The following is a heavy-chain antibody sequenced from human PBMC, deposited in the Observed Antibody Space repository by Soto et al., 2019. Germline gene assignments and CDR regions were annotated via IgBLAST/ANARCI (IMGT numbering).Heavy chain of an antibody. CDR3: ARDKITGLFDY. CDR2: FFISGNT. Sequence: SETLSLTCTVSGGSISSSTYYWGWMRQPPGKGLEWIASFFISGNTYYNPSLKSRVTISVDTSKNQFSLKLTSVTAADTAVYYCARDKITGLFDYWGQGTLVTVSS. D-gene: IGHD2-8*02. J-gene: IGHJ4*02. V-gene: IGHV4-39*07. CDR1: GGSISSSTYY.